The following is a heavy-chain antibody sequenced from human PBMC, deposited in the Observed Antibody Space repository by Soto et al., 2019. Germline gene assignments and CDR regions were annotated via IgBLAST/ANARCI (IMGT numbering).Heavy chain of an antibody. Sequence: GGSLRLSCSASGFPFSRFAIHWFRQAPGKGLVYVSGISFNGGDTYYADSVKGRFTISRDNSKNTLYLQMNSLRAEDTAVYYCARARVDSSGYYFDYWGQGTLVTVSS. J-gene: IGHJ4*02. CDR1: GFPFSRFA. D-gene: IGHD3-22*01. CDR3: ARARVDSSGYYFDY. CDR2: ISFNGGDT. V-gene: IGHV3-64*04.